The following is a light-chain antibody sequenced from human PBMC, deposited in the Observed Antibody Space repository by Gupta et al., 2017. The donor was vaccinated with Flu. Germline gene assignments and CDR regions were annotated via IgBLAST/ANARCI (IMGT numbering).Light chain of an antibody. CDR1: SSNIGSNT. CDR3: AAWDDSLNGWV. Sequence: SVLPQPPSSSATPGQRVTISCSGRSSNIGSNTVNWYPQLPGTAPKLLIYSNNQRPSGVPDRVSGSKSGTSASLAISGLQSEDEADYYCAAWDDSLNGWVFGGGTKLTVL. J-gene: IGLJ3*02. V-gene: IGLV1-44*01. CDR2: SNN.